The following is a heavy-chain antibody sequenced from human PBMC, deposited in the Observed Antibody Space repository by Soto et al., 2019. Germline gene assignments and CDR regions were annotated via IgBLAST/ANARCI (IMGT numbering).Heavy chain of an antibody. V-gene: IGHV3-30-3*01. CDR1: GFTFSSYA. J-gene: IGHJ6*02. CDR2: ISYDGSNK. Sequence: QVQLVESGGGVVQPGRSLRLSCAASGFTFSSYAMHWVRQAPGKGLEWVAVISYDGSNKYYADSVKGRFTISRDNSKNPMYLQMNSLRAEDTAVYYCARDPTHSSRWYHLHYYYYGMDVWGQGTTVTVSS. CDR3: ARDPTHSSRWYHLHYYYYGMDV. D-gene: IGHD6-13*01.